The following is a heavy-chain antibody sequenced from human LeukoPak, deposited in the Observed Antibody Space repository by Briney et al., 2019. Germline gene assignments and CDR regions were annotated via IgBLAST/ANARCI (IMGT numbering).Heavy chain of an antibody. V-gene: IGHV4-34*01. CDR3: ASSGRVVTASRASFDI. CDR1: GGSFSGYY. D-gene: IGHD2-21*02. J-gene: IGHJ3*02. Sequence: PSETLSLTCAVYGGSFSGYYWSWIRQPPGKGLEWIGEINHSGSTNYNPSLKSRVTISVDTSKNQFSLKLSSVTVADTAVYYCASSGRVVTASRASFDIWGQGTMVTVSS. CDR2: INHSGST.